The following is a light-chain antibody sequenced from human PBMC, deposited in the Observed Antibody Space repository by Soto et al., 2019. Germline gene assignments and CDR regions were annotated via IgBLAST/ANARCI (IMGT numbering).Light chain of an antibody. CDR1: QSVSSIY. J-gene: IGKJ4*01. Sequence: IVLTQAPRTLALCSRGKAPLSCRATQSVSSIYLAWYQQKPGQAPRLLIYGVSSRATGIPDRFSGSGSGTDFTLTISRLEPEDFAVYYCQQYGGSLTFGGGTKVAIK. CDR2: GVS. V-gene: IGKV3-20*01. CDR3: QQYGGSLT.